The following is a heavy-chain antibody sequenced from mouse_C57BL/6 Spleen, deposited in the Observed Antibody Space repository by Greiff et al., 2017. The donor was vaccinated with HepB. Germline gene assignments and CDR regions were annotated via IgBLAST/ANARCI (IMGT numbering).Heavy chain of an antibody. V-gene: IGHV1-15*01. Sequence: QVQLQQSGAELVRPGASVTLSCKASGYTFTDYEMHWVKQTPVHGLEWIGAIDPETGGTAYNQKFKGKAILTADKSSSTAYMELRSLTSEDSAVYYCTKAYYPRCPYYAMDYWGQGTSVTVSS. D-gene: IGHD1-1*01. J-gene: IGHJ4*01. CDR2: IDPETGGT. CDR1: GYTFTDYE. CDR3: TKAYYPRCPYYAMDY.